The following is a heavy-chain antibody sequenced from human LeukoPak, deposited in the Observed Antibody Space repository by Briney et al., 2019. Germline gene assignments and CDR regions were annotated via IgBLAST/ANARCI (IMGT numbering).Heavy chain of an antibody. D-gene: IGHD3-16*01. V-gene: IGHV3-7*03. CDR3: AGGGGLDV. J-gene: IGHJ6*02. CDR2: INHNGNVS. Sequence: PGGSLRLSCAASGFTFSSYWMNWARQAPGKGLEWVASINHNGNVSYYVDSVKGRFTISRDNAKNSLYLQMSNLRAEDTAVYFCAGGGGLDVLGQGATVTVSS. CDR1: GFTFSSYW.